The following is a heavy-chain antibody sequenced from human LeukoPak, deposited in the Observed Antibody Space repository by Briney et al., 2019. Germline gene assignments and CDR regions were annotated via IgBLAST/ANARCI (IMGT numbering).Heavy chain of an antibody. V-gene: IGHV3-33*01. Sequence: GGSLRLSCAASGFTLSSYGMHWVRQAPGKGLEWVAVIWYDGSNKYYADSVKGRFTISRDNSKNTLYLQMNSLRAEDTAVYYCATSGYYDILTGYYNYYGMDVWGQGTTVTVSS. CDR2: IWYDGSNK. CDR1: GFTLSSYG. J-gene: IGHJ6*02. CDR3: ATSGYYDILTGYYNYYGMDV. D-gene: IGHD3-9*01.